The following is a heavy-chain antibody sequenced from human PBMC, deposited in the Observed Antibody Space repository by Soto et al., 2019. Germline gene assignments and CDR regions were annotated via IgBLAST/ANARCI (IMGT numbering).Heavy chain of an antibody. CDR3: ARDIRIAAAGLYYYYYGMDV. CDR2: IYTSGST. CDR1: GSSISSYY. Sequence: PSESLSLACTVSGSSISSYYCSWIRQPAGKGLEWIGRIYTSGSTNYNPSLKSRVTMSVDTSKNQFSLKLSSVTAADTAVYYCARDIRIAAAGLYYYYYGMDVWGQRTTVTVSS. D-gene: IGHD6-13*01. V-gene: IGHV4-4*07. J-gene: IGHJ6*02.